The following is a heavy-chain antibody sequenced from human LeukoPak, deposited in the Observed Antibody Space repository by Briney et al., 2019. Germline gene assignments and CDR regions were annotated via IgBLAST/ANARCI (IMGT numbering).Heavy chain of an antibody. D-gene: IGHD5-12*01. Sequence: ASVKVSCKASGGTFSSYAISWVRQAPGQGLEWMGGIIPIFGTANYAQKFQGRVTITADKSTSTAYMELSSLRSDDTAVYYCARTSHYVDIAATIPYGIYYFDYWGQGTLVTVSS. CDR2: IIPIFGTA. CDR3: ARTSHYVDIAATIPYGIYYFDY. V-gene: IGHV1-69*06. J-gene: IGHJ4*02. CDR1: GGTFSSYA.